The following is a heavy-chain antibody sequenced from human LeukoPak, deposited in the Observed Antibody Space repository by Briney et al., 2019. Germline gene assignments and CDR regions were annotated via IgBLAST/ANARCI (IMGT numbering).Heavy chain of an antibody. V-gene: IGHV3-30*18. CDR3: AKARDFCSGGSCYLVPMDV. J-gene: IGHJ6*02. CDR2: MSYDGSNK. D-gene: IGHD2-15*01. CDR1: GFTFSSYG. Sequence: SGRSLRLSCAASGFTFSSYGMHWVRQAPGKGLEWVAVMSYDGSNKYYADSVKGRFTISRDNSKGTLYLQMNSLRAEDTAVYYCAKARDFCSGGSCYLVPMDVWGQGSTVTVSS.